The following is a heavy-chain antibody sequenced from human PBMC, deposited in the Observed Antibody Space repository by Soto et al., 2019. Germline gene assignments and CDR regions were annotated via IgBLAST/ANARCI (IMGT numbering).Heavy chain of an antibody. CDR3: AHKGGRGACIDG. D-gene: IGHD2-15*01. J-gene: IGHJ6*02. Sequence: QITLKESGPALVKPTQTLTLTCTFSGFSVSTSGVGVAWIRQPPGKALEWLALIYWDDDKRYSPFLQSRVTTTKYTSKHQVVLTKTNMDPVETATYYCAHKGGRGACIDGWGQGTTVTVSS. V-gene: IGHV2-5*02. CDR1: GFSVSTSGVG. CDR2: IYWDDDK.